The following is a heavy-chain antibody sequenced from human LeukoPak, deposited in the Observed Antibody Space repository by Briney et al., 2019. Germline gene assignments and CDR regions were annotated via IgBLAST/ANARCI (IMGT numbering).Heavy chain of an antibody. CDR2: ITASSASM. V-gene: IGHV3-21*04. CDR1: GFTFSTYS. Sequence: GGSLRLSCAASGFTFSTYSMNWVRQAPGKGLEWVSSITASSASMYYADSVKGRFTISRDNAKNSLYLQMNSLRAEDTALYYCAKDIRSLAVAVDYWGQGTLVTVSS. J-gene: IGHJ4*02. D-gene: IGHD6-19*01. CDR3: AKDIRSLAVAVDY.